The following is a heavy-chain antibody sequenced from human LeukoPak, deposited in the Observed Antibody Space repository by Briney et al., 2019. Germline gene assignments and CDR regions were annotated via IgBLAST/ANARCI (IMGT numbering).Heavy chain of an antibody. D-gene: IGHD3-22*01. V-gene: IGHV3-23*01. CDR3: ARHRAGYYDTSGYYYDY. CDR1: GFTFSSYA. J-gene: IGHJ4*02. CDR2: ISGSGGST. Sequence: GGSLRLSCAASGFTFSSYAMSWVRQAPGKGLEWGSAISGSGGSTYYADSVKGRFTISRDNSKNTLYLQMNSLRAEDTAVYYCARHRAGYYDTSGYYYDYWGQGTLVTVSS.